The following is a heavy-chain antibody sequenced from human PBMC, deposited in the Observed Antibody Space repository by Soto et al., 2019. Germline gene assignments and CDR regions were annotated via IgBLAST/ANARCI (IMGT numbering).Heavy chain of an antibody. D-gene: IGHD2-15*01. CDR3: ARDLLVVVAADNPQGY. J-gene: IGHJ4*02. CDR1: GDSVSSNSAA. Sequence: SQTLSLTCAISGDSVSSNSAAWNWIRQSPSRGLEWLGRTYYRSKWYNDYAVSVKSRITINPDTSMNQFSLQLNSVTPEDTAVYYCARDLLVVVAADNPQGYWGQGTLVTVSS. V-gene: IGHV6-1*01. CDR2: TYYRSKWYN.